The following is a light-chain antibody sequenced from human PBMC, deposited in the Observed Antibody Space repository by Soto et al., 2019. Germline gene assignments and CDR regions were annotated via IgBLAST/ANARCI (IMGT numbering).Light chain of an antibody. CDR1: QSISSY. CDR2: AAS. J-gene: IGKJ3*01. Sequence: DIQMTQSPSSLSASVGDRVTITCRASQSISSYLNWYQQKPGKAPKLLIYAASNLLSGVPSRFSGSGSGTDFTLTISSLQPEDFATYYCQQSYSTPITFGPGTKVDIK. V-gene: IGKV1-39*01. CDR3: QQSYSTPIT.